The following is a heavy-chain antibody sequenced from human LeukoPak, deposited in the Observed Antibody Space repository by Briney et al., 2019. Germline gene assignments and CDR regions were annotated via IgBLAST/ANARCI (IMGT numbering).Heavy chain of an antibody. J-gene: IGHJ3*02. CDR3: ARDFHLVGATSDAFDI. CDR1: GFDFSSNW. CDR2: IKGDGIST. V-gene: IGHV3-74*01. Sequence: PGGSLRLSCAASGFDFSSNWMHWVRHAPGQGLVWVSRIKGDGISTNYADSVKGRFTISRDNAKNSLYLQMNSLRAEDTAVYYCARDFHLVGATSDAFDIWGQGTMVTVSS. D-gene: IGHD1-26*01.